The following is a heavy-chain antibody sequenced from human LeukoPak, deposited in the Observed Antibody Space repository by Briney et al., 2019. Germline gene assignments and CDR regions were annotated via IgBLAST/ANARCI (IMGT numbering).Heavy chain of an antibody. V-gene: IGHV4-39*01. CDR2: IYYSGST. CDR1: SGSISSSSYY. CDR3: ARLPQVHYYDSSGYYY. D-gene: IGHD3-22*01. Sequence: SETLSLTCTVSSGSISSSSYYWGWIRQPPGKGLEWIGSIYYSGSTYYNPSLKSRVTISVDTSKNQFSLKLSSVTAADTAVYYCARLPQVHYYDSSGYYYWGQGTLVTVSS. J-gene: IGHJ4*02.